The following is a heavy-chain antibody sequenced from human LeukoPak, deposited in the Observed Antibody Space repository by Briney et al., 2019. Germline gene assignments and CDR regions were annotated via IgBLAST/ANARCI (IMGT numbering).Heavy chain of an antibody. D-gene: IGHD6-13*01. J-gene: IGHJ4*02. CDR3: ARAGLAAAVDY. CDR1: GFTFSSYA. CDR2: ISSNGGIT. V-gene: IGHV3-64*01. Sequence: GGTLRLSCAASGFTFSSYAMHWVRQTPGKGLEYVSAISSNGGITYYANSVKGRFTISRDNSKNTLYLQMGSLRAEDMAVYYCARAGLAAAVDYWGQGTLVTVTA.